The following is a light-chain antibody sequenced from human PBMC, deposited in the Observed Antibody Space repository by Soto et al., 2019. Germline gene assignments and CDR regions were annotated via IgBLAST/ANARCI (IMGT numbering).Light chain of an antibody. CDR2: GAS. V-gene: IGKV3-15*01. CDR3: QQYNNWPLAT. CDR1: QSVSTY. J-gene: IGKJ4*01. Sequence: EIVMTQSPATLSVSPGERATLSCRASQSVSTYLAWYQQKPGQAPRLLIFGASTRATGIPARFSGSGSGSEFTLTISSLQSEDFAVYSCQQYNNWPLATFGGGTKLEIK.